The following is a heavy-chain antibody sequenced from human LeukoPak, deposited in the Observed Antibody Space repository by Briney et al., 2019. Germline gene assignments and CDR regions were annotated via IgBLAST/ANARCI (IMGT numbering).Heavy chain of an antibody. CDR2: ITSSGSAI. V-gene: IGHV3-48*01. CDR1: GFTFSIYT. CDR3: ARERSDSSGFAFDY. J-gene: IGHJ4*02. D-gene: IGHD3-22*01. Sequence: GGSLRLSCAASGFTFSIYTMNWVRQAPGKGLEWVSYITSSGSAIYYADSVKGRFTISRDNSKNTLYLQMNSLRAEDTAVYYCARERSDSSGFAFDYWGQGTLVTVSS.